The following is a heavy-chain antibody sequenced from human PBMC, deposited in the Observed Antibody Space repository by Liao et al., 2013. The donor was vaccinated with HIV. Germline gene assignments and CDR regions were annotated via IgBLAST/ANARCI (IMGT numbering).Heavy chain of an antibody. CDR1: GDSISSGDYY. Sequence: QVQLQESGPGLVKPSQTLSLACTVSGDSISSGDYYWSWIRQPPGKGLEWIGYMYYNGGTDYNPSLKSRVTISGDTSKNQFSLKLSSVTAADTAVYYCARLEPTNFHYYMDVWGKGTTVTVSS. V-gene: IGHV4-61*08. CDR2: MYYNGGT. CDR3: ARLEPTNFHYYMDV. J-gene: IGHJ6*03. D-gene: IGHD1-14*01.